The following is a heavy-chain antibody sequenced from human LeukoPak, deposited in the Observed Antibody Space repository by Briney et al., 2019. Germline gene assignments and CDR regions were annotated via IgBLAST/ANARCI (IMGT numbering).Heavy chain of an antibody. D-gene: IGHD2-2*01. V-gene: IGHV3-30*02. J-gene: IGHJ4*02. Sequence: PGGSLRLSCVASGFTFSTYAMHWVRQAPGKGLEWVAFIRYDGSEKYYADSVKGRFTISRDNSKNTLYLQMNSLRAEDTAVYYCAKVNVFTSSHGLSHDTNFDYWGQGTLVTVSS. CDR3: AKVNVFTSSHGLSHDTNFDY. CDR1: GFTFSTYA. CDR2: IRYDGSEK.